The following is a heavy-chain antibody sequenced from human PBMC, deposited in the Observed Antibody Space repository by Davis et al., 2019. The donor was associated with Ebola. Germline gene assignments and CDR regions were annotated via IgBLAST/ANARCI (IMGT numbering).Heavy chain of an antibody. J-gene: IGHJ5*02. Sequence: AASVKVSCKASGYTFTGYYMHWVRQAPGQGREWMGWINPNSGGTNYAQKFQGRVTMTRDTSISTAYMELSRLRSDDTAVYYCARDSVPCSGGSCNGGFDPWGQGTLVTVSS. CDR2: INPNSGGT. D-gene: IGHD2-15*01. CDR1: GYTFTGYY. CDR3: ARDSVPCSGGSCNGGFDP. V-gene: IGHV1-2*02.